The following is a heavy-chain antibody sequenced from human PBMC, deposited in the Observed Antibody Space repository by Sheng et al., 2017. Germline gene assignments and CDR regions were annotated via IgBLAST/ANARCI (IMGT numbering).Heavy chain of an antibody. CDR3: ARDLGYGGSFDY. J-gene: IGHJ4*03. D-gene: IGHD1-26*01. Sequence: QLQLQESGPGLVKPSETLSLTCTVSGGSISSSSYYVGLDPPRPRGKGLEWIGSIYYSGSTYYNPSLKSRVTISVDTSKNQFSLKLSSVTAADTAVYYCARDLGYGGSFDYVGPRGPWSPSP. CDR2: IYYSGST. V-gene: IGHV4-39*07. CDR1: GGSISSSSYY.